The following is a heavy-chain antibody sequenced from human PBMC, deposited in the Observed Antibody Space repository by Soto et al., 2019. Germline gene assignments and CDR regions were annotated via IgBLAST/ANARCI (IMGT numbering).Heavy chain of an antibody. Sequence: SQTLSLTCAISGDSVSSNSAAWNWIRQSPSRGLEWLGRTYYRSKWYNDYAVSVKSRITINPDTSKNQFSLQLNSVTAADTAVYYCARLRYYYGSGRSYHLDYWGQGTLVTVSS. CDR1: GDSVSSNSAA. V-gene: IGHV6-1*01. CDR2: TYYRSKWYN. D-gene: IGHD3-10*01. CDR3: ARLRYYYGSGRSYHLDY. J-gene: IGHJ4*02.